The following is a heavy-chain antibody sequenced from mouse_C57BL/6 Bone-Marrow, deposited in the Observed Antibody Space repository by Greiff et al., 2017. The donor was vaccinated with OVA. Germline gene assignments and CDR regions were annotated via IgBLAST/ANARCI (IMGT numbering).Heavy chain of an antibody. CDR2: ISDGGSYT. CDR3: ARDGGYYRECYAMDY. J-gene: IGHJ4*01. CDR1: GFPFSSYA. V-gene: IGHV5-4*01. Sequence: DVHLVESGGGLVKPGGSLKLSCAASGFPFSSYAMSWVRQTPEKRLEWVATISDGGSYTYYPDNVKGRFTISRDNAKNNLYLQMSHLKSEDTAMYYCARDGGYYRECYAMDYWGQGTSVTVSS. D-gene: IGHD2-3*01.